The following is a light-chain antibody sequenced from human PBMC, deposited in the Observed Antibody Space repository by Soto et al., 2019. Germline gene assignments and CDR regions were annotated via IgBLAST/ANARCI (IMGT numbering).Light chain of an antibody. CDR1: QSITDW. J-gene: IGKJ1*01. Sequence: DIQMTQSPSTLSASVGDRVTITCRASQSITDWLAWYQQKPGKAPKFLIYKASNLEGGVPSRFSGSGSGTEFTLTISSVQPDDFATYYGQYWDDYSWSFGQGTKVEIK. CDR2: KAS. CDR3: QYWDDYSWS. V-gene: IGKV1-5*03.